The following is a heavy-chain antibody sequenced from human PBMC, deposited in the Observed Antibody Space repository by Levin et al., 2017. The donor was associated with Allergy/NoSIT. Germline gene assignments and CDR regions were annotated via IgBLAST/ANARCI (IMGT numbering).Heavy chain of an antibody. CDR3: AKDVMGVAAAGTSFDF. V-gene: IGHV3-9*01. CDR2: ISWRSDNI. CDR1: GFTFDNYA. Sequence: GGSLRLSCAASGFTFDNYAMHWVRQVPGKGLEWVSGISWRSDNIGYADSVKGRFTISRDNAKNSLYLQMNSLRAEDTALYYCAKDVMGVAAAGTSFDFWGQGTLVTVAS. J-gene: IGHJ4*02. D-gene: IGHD6-13*01.